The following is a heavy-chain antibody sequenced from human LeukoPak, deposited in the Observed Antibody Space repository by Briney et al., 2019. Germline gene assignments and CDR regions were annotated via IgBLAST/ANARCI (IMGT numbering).Heavy chain of an antibody. CDR3: ASPFLTGYYNVPRH. J-gene: IGHJ4*02. V-gene: IGHV1-18*01. D-gene: IGHD3-9*01. CDR1: GYTFTSYG. Sequence: ASVKVSCKASGYTFTSYGISWVRQAPGQGLEWMGWISTYNGNTNYAQKFQGRVTMTRDTSISTAYMELSRLRSDDTAVYYCASPFLTGYYNVPRHWGQGTLVTVSS. CDR2: ISTYNGNT.